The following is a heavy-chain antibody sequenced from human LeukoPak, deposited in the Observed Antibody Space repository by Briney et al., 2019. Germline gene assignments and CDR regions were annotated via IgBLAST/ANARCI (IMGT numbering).Heavy chain of an antibody. CDR2: IYYSGST. CDR3: ARRDSSGWAYYFDY. D-gene: IGHD6-19*01. V-gene: IGHV4-39*01. CDR1: GGSISGSSLY. Sequence: PSETLSLTCSVSGGSISGSSLYWGWIRRPPGKGLEWIGYIYYSGSTYCNPSLESRLTISVDTSKNQFSLRLSSVTAADTATYYCARRDSSGWAYYFDYWGQGILVTVSS. J-gene: IGHJ4*02.